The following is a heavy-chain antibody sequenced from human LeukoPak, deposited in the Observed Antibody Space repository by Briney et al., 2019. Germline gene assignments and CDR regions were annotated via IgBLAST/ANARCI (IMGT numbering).Heavy chain of an antibody. CDR1: GFTFSSYS. CDR3: VKEKPQESDY. Sequence: GGSLRLSCAASGFTFSSYSMNWVRQAPGKGLEWVPYISSSSSTIYYADSVKGRFTISRDNSKNTLYLQMNSLRAEDTAVYYCVKEKPQESDYWGQGTLVTVSS. V-gene: IGHV3-48*01. D-gene: IGHD3-10*01. J-gene: IGHJ4*02. CDR2: ISSSSSTI.